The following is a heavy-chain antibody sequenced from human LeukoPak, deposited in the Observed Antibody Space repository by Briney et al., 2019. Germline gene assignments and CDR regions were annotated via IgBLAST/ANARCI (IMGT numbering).Heavy chain of an antibody. CDR1: GFTFSNYW. CDR2: IKQDGSEV. V-gene: IGHV3-7*01. Sequence: PGGSLRLSCAASGFTFSNYWMNWVRQAPGKGLEWVANIKQDGSEVYYLDSVKGRFTISRDNARNSVYLQMYSLRAEDTAVYYCARRSITGTPSNWFDPWGQGTLVTVSS. J-gene: IGHJ5*02. CDR3: ARRSITGTPSNWFDP. D-gene: IGHD1-20*01.